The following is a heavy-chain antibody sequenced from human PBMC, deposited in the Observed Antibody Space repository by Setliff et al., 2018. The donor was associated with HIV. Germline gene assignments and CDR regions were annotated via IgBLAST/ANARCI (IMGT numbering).Heavy chain of an antibody. V-gene: IGHV3-72*01. CDR3: AKDWGSRLSYSFYYMDV. CDR1: GLIFSDHY. CDR2: SRSKREAYTT. Sequence: LRLSCAVSGLIFSDHYMDWVRQAPGKGLEWVGRSRSKREAYTTHYAASVKGRFTISRDDSENSLSLQMNSLRTEDTAVYYCAKDWGSRLSYSFYYMDVWGKGTTVTVS. J-gene: IGHJ6*03. D-gene: IGHD3-16*01.